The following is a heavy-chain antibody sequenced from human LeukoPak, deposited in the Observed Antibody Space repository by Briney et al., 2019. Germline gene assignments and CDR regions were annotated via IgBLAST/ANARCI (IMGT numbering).Heavy chain of an antibody. Sequence: ASVKVSCKASGYTFTSYYMHWVRQAPGQGLERMGIINPSGGSTSYAQKFQGRATMTRDTSTSTVYMELSSLRSEDTAVYYCARNTLDTAMGAAVDYWGQGTLVTVFS. CDR2: INPSGGST. D-gene: IGHD5-18*01. CDR1: GYTFTSYY. CDR3: ARNTLDTAMGAAVDY. V-gene: IGHV1-46*03. J-gene: IGHJ4*02.